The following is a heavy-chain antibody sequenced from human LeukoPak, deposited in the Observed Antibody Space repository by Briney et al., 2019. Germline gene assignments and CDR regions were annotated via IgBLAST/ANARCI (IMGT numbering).Heavy chain of an antibody. CDR3: ARGSVNDAFDI. CDR2: INHSGST. J-gene: IGHJ3*02. D-gene: IGHD4-17*01. Sequence: SETLSLTCAVYGGSFSGYYWSWIRQPPGKGLEWIGEINHSGSTNYNPSLKGRVTISVDTSKNQFSLKLSSVTAADTAVYYCARGSVNDAFDIWGQGTMVTVSS. V-gene: IGHV4-34*01. CDR1: GGSFSGYY.